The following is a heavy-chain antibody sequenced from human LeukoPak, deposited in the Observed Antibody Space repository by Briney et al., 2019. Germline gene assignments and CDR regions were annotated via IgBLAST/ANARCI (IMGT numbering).Heavy chain of an antibody. D-gene: IGHD3-3*02. Sequence: PSQTLSLTCTVSGGSLKSTSYYWSWLRQPAGKGLEWIGRIYTSGSTNYNPSLKSRVTISVDTSKNQFSLKLTSVTAAATAVYYCARTRALAPPDYWGQGTLVTVSS. J-gene: IGHJ4*02. CDR1: GGSLKSTSYY. V-gene: IGHV4-61*02. CDR3: ARTRALAPPDY. CDR2: IYTSGST.